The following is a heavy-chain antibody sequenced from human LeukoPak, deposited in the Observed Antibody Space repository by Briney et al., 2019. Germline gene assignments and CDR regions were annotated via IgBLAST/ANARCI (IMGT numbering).Heavy chain of an antibody. J-gene: IGHJ6*03. D-gene: IGHD2/OR15-2a*01. CDR3: ARDSTTLPNYYYYYYMDV. V-gene: IGHV1-2*02. Sequence: GASVKVSCKASGYTFTGYYMHWVRQAPGQGLEWMGWISPNSGGTNYAQKFQGRVTMTRDTSISTAYMELSRLRSDDTAVYYCARDSTTLPNYYYYYYMDVWGKGTTVTISS. CDR1: GYTFTGYY. CDR2: ISPNSGGT.